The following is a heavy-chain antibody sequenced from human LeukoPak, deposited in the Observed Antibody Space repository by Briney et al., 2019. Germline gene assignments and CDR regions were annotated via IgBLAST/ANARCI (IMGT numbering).Heavy chain of an antibody. CDR2: ISGDGSVT. V-gene: IGHV3-74*01. CDR3: ARYSSSSGGASYYLDY. Sequence: GGSLRLSSAASGFTLRNYWMHWVRQVPGKRLVWVSRISGDGSVTNYADSVKGRFTISRDNAKNTLFLQINSLRAEDTAVYYCARYSSSSGGASYYLDYWGRGTLVTVSS. CDR1: GFTLRNYW. D-gene: IGHD6-6*01. J-gene: IGHJ4*01.